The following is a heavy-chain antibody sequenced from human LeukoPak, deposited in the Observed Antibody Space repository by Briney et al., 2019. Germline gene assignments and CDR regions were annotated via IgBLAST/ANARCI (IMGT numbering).Heavy chain of an antibody. J-gene: IGHJ6*02. CDR2: IYYSGST. Sequence: TLSLTCTVSGGSISNGDHYWSWIRQHPGKGLEWIGHIYYSGSTYYNPSLKSRGIISVETSKNQFSLKLSSVTAADTAVYYCALGLIVGGVYYGMDVWGQGTTATVSS. V-gene: IGHV4-31*03. CDR1: GGSISNGDHY. CDR3: ALGLIVGGVYYGMDV. D-gene: IGHD1-26*01.